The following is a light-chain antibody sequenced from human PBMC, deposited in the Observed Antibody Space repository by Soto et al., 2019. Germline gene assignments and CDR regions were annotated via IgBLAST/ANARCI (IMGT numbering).Light chain of an antibody. CDR1: QSVSSN. CDR2: DAS. Sequence: EILMTQSPATLSVSAGERATLTCRASQSVSSNLAWYQQKPGKPPKLLIYDASNRETGIPPRFSGSGSGTDFTITISSLQPEDFAVYYCQHRSSSPVSFGQGTRLEI. J-gene: IGKJ5*01. CDR3: QHRSSSPVS. V-gene: IGKV3-11*01.